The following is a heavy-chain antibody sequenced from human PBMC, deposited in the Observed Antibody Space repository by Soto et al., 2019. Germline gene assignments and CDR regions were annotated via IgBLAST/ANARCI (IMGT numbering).Heavy chain of an antibody. CDR2: INPSGGST. CDR3: ARDYSYGPDY. Sequence: ASVKVSCKASGYTFTSYGISWVRQAPGQGLEWMGIINPSGGSTSYAQKFQGRVTMTRDTSTSTVYMELSSLRSEDTAVYYCARDYSYGPDYWGQGTLVTVSS. V-gene: IGHV1-46*01. J-gene: IGHJ4*02. CDR1: GYTFTSYG. D-gene: IGHD5-18*01.